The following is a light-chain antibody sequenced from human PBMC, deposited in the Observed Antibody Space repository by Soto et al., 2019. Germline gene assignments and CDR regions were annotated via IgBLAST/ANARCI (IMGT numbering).Light chain of an antibody. V-gene: IGLV2-14*01. CDR2: EVT. J-gene: IGLJ2*01. Sequence: QSALTQPASVSGSPGQSITISCTGTSSDVGTYNSVSWYQQYAGKAPKLIIYEVTNRPSGISDRFSGSKSGNTASLTISGLQAEDEADYYCSSYARSTTAYVIFGGGTKLTVL. CDR1: SSDVGTYNS. CDR3: SSYARSTTAYVI.